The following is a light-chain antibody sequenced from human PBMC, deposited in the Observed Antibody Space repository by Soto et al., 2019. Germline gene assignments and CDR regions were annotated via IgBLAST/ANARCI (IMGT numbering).Light chain of an antibody. V-gene: IGKV1-5*03. CDR2: KAS. J-gene: IGKJ1*01. Sequence: DIQMTQSPSTLSASVGDRVTITCRASQSISSWLAWYQQKPGKAPKLLIYKASSLESGVQSRFSGSGSGTEFTLTISSLQPDDFATYYCLQDYNYPPTFGQGTKVDIK. CDR3: LQDYNYPPT. CDR1: QSISSW.